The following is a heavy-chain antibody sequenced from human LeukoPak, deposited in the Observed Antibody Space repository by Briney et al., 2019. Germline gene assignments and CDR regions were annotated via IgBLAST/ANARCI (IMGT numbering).Heavy chain of an antibody. V-gene: IGHV3-11*03. CDR2: ISSSSSYT. Sequence: PGGSLRLSCVVSGIPFSDYYMNWIRQAPGKGLEWISYISSSSSYTDYADSVEGRFTISRDNAKSALYLQMNSLRLEDTAVYYCAAGTAADFWGQGTLVTVSS. J-gene: IGHJ4*02. D-gene: IGHD6-13*01. CDR1: GIPFSDYY. CDR3: AAGTAADF.